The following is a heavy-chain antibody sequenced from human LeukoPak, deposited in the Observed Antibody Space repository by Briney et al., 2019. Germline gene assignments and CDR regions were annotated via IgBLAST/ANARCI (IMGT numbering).Heavy chain of an antibody. CDR3: ARDLMAAADHGRSSYYYGMDV. Sequence: ASVKVSCKASGYTFTSYDISWVRQAPGQGLEWMGWISAYNGNTNYAQKLQGRVTMTTDTSTSTAYMELRSLRSDDTAVYYCARDLMAAADHGRSSYYYGMDVWGQGTTVTVSS. V-gene: IGHV1-18*01. J-gene: IGHJ6*02. CDR2: ISAYNGNT. D-gene: IGHD6-13*01. CDR1: GYTFTSYD.